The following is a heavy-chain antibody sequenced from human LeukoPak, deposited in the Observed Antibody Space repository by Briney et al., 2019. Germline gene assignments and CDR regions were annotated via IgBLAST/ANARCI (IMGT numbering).Heavy chain of an antibody. J-gene: IGHJ6*02. V-gene: IGHV1-3*01. Sequence: ASVKVSCKASGYIFTSYVLHWVRQAPGQGLEWMGWINAGNGNTKYSQKFQGRVTITRDTSASTAYMELSSLRSEDTAVYYCARVEQWPRFYYYYGMDVWGQGTTVTVSS. CDR3: ARVEQWPRFYYYYGMDV. CDR1: GYIFTSYV. CDR2: INAGNGNT. D-gene: IGHD6-19*01.